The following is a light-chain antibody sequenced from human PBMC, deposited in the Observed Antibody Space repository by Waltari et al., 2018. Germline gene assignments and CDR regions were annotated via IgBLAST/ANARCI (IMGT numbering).Light chain of an antibody. Sequence: EIVLTPSPGTLSLSPGERATPSCRASQSVSTNYLAWSQQKPGQAPRLLIYGASNRATGIPDRFSGGGSGTEFTLTISRLEPEDFAVYYCQQCAISPWTFGHGTRVDVK. CDR1: QSVSTNY. CDR3: QQCAISPWT. CDR2: GAS. J-gene: IGKJ1*01. V-gene: IGKV3-20*01.